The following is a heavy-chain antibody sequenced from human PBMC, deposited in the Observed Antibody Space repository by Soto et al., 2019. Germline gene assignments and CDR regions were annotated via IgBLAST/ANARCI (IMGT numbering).Heavy chain of an antibody. V-gene: IGHV1-18*01. CDR2: ISTYSGDT. CDR1: GYTFFTYD. Sequence: ASVKVSWKASGYTFFTYDISWVRQAPGQGLEWMGWISTYSGDTKYAQKFQGRVTMTTDTSTTTAYLELRSLRSDDTAVYYCARHHGPTTSENWFDPWGQGTLVTVSS. J-gene: IGHJ5*02. CDR3: ARHHGPTTSENWFDP. D-gene: IGHD5-12*01.